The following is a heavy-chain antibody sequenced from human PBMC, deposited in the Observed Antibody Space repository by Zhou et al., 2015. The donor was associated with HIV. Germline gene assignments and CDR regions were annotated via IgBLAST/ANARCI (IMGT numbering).Heavy chain of an antibody. D-gene: IGHD6-6*01. CDR2: ILPSLGTA. J-gene: IGHJ2*01. CDR3: ARDRGAARPDWRYFDL. CDR1: GGSFTSYT. Sequence: LEQSGAEMKKPGSSVKVSCKASGGSFTSYTISWVRQAPGQGLEWMGGILPSLGTANYAQRFQGRLTITADDSTSTVYMVLSRLRSDDTAIYYCARDRGAARPDWRYFDLWGRGTLVTVSS. V-gene: IGHV1-69*16.